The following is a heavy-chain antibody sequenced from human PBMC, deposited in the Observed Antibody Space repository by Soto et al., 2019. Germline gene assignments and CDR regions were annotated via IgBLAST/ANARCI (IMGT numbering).Heavy chain of an antibody. CDR2: TKNRSQRYTI. D-gene: IGHD6-6*01. J-gene: IGHJ4*02. Sequence: EVQLVESGGDLVQPGGSLRLSCADSGFTLSDHYMDWVRQAPGKGLEWVARTKNRSQRYTIEYAASVKGRFTISRDDSKNSLFLQMNSLKSDDTAVYYCTCWIAARCSWGQGTLVTVAS. CDR3: TCWIAARCS. CDR1: GFTLSDHY. V-gene: IGHV3-72*01.